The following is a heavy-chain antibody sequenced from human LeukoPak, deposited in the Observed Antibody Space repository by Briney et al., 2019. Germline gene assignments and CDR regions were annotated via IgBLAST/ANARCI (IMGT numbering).Heavy chain of an antibody. J-gene: IGHJ4*02. D-gene: IGHD6-19*01. Sequence: ASETLSLTCTVSGGSISSYYWSWIRQPPGKGLEWIGYIYYSGSTNYNPSLKSRVTISVDTSKNQFSLKLSSVSAADTAVYYCARGAVANVNFDYWGQGTLVTASS. CDR2: IYYSGST. CDR3: ARGAVANVNFDY. V-gene: IGHV4-59*01. CDR1: GGSISSYY.